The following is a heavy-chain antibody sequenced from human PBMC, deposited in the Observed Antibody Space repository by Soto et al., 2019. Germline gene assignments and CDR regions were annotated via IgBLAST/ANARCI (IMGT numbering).Heavy chain of an antibody. Sequence: SETLSLTCTVSGGSIRSSGYYWGWIRQPPGKGLEWIGSIYYSGSTYHNPSLKSRVTISVDTSKNQFSLKLSFVTAADTAVYFCARDCSSSRYYGGYNSGLYVWGQGTTVTVSS. CDR1: GGSIRSSGYY. D-gene: IGHD2-2*01. CDR2: IYYSGST. V-gene: IGHV4-39*01. J-gene: IGHJ6*02. CDR3: ARDCSSSRYYGGYNSGLYV.